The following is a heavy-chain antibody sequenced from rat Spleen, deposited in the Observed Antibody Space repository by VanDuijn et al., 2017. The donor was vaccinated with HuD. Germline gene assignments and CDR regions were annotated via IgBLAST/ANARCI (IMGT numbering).Heavy chain of an antibody. CDR2: ISYEGSST. Sequence: EVQLVESDGGLVQPGRSLKLSCAASGFTFSNYYMAWVRQAPTKGLEWVAYISYEGSSTYYGDSVKGRFTISRDNAKSTLYLQMNSLRSEDTATYYCTRRGHTMGLTSRYFDYWGQGVMVTVSS. V-gene: IGHV5-22*01. D-gene: IGHD1-9*01. CDR1: GFTFSNYY. J-gene: IGHJ2*01. CDR3: TRRGHTMGLTSRYFDY.